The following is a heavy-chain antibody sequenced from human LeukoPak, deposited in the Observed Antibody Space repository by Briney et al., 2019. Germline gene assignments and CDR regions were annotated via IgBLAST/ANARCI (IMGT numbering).Heavy chain of an antibody. Sequence: PSEALSLTCAVYGGSSSGYYWSWIRQPPGKGLEWTGEINHSGSTNYNPSLKSRVTISVDTSKNQFSLKLSSVTAADTAVYYCASPWGSNNPWGQGTLVTVSS. CDR3: ASPWGSNNP. D-gene: IGHD2-15*01. J-gene: IGHJ5*02. V-gene: IGHV4-34*01. CDR1: GGSSSGYY. CDR2: INHSGST.